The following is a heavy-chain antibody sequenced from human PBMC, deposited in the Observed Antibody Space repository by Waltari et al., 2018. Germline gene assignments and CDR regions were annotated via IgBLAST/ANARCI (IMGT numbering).Heavy chain of an antibody. V-gene: IGHV3-30*02. CDR2: IWFDGSDK. Sequence: QVNLVESGGGVVPPGGSLRLSCATSGFTFSNFGMHWVRQAPGKGLEWVALIWFDGSDKFYADSVRGRFTISRDNSARTLYLDMDSLRLDDTAMYYCAKDAFGNTYLDFWGQGTLVTVSS. CDR3: AKDAFGNTYLDF. J-gene: IGHJ4*02. CDR1: GFTFSNFG. D-gene: IGHD2-2*02.